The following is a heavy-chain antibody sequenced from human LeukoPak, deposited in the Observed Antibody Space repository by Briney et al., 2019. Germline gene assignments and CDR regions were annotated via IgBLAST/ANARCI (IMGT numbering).Heavy chain of an antibody. CDR1: GYSFTSYW. Sequence: GESLKISCKGSGYSFTSYWIGWVRQMPGKGLEWMGIIYPGDSDTRYSPSFQGQVTISADKSISTAHLQWSSLKASDTAMYYCARQDYGDYRLKNFDYWGQGTLVTVSS. CDR3: ARQDYGDYRLKNFDY. D-gene: IGHD4-17*01. V-gene: IGHV5-51*01. CDR2: IYPGDSDT. J-gene: IGHJ4*02.